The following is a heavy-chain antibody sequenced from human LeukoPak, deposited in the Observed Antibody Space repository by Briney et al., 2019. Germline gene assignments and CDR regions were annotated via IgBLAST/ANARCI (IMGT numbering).Heavy chain of an antibody. CDR2: ISGSGGST. Sequence: PGGSLRLSCAASGFTSSSYAMSWVRQAAGKGLEWVSAISGSGGSTYCADSVKRRFTISRDTSKNTLYLHISRLGAEAAAEYYFAKNPLTMVRGTFDRWGQGTLVTGSS. CDR3: AKNPLTMVRGTFDR. V-gene: IGHV3-23*01. J-gene: IGHJ5*02. CDR1: GFTSSSYA. D-gene: IGHD3-10*01.